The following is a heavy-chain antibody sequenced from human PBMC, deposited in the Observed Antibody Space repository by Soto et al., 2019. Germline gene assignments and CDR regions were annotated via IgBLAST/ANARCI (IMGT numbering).Heavy chain of an antibody. CDR2: IYYSGST. D-gene: IGHD3-22*01. J-gene: IGHJ5*02. V-gene: IGHV4-31*03. CDR1: GGSISSGGYY. CDR3: ARNIVLGDSSGYYLGWFDP. Sequence: QVQLQESGPGLVKPSQTLSLTCTVSGGSISSGGYYWSWIRQHPGKGLEWIGYIYYSGSTYYNPSLKSRVTISVDTSKNQFSLKLSSVTAADTAVYYCARNIVLGDSSGYYLGWFDPWGQGTLVTVSS.